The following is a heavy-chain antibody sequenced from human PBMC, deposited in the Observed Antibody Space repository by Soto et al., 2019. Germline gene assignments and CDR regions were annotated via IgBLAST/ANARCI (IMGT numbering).Heavy chain of an antibody. CDR2: INSVGTT. J-gene: IGHJ6*04. V-gene: IGHV3-74*01. CDR3: ARGGCSSTSCLDV. CDR1: GFTFSPYY. Sequence: EVQLVESGGGLVQPGGSLRLSCAASGFTFSPYYMHWVRQVPGQGLVWVSYINSVGTTSYADSVRGRFTVSRDNAKNTLYLEMNSLTGEDTALYYCARGGCSSTSCLDVWGEGTTVTVSS. D-gene: IGHD2-2*01.